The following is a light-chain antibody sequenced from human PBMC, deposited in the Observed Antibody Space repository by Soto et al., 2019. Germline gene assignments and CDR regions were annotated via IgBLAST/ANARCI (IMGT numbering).Light chain of an antibody. Sequence: QRVLTQPPCASGSPGQSVTISCTGTISDVGAHDYVCWYQQHPGKAPKLMIYEINKRPSGVPDRFSGSKSGNTASLTVSGLQAEDEADYYCSSFAGSNNFPYVFGTGTKVTVL. CDR2: EIN. J-gene: IGLJ1*01. CDR3: SSFAGSNNFPYV. V-gene: IGLV2-8*01. CDR1: ISDVGAHDY.